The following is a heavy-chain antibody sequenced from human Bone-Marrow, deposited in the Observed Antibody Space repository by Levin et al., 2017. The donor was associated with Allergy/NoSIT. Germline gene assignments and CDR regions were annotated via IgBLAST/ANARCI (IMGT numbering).Heavy chain of an antibody. V-gene: IGHV3-30*03. CDR1: GFTFSSYG. CDR2: ISFDGRTT. CDR3: TREGVPAAQWAFDI. D-gene: IGHD6-13*01. Sequence: GGSLRLSCAASGFTFSSYGIHWVRQAPGKGLEWVAVISFDGRTTYYADSVKGRFTISRDDSKNTLSLQMNSLRAEDTAVYYCTREGVPAAQWAFDIWGQGTMVTVSS. J-gene: IGHJ3*02.